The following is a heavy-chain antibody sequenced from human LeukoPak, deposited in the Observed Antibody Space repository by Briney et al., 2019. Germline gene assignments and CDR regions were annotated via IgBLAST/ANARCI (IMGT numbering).Heavy chain of an antibody. CDR1: GFTFSSYA. Sequence: GGSLRLSCAASGFTFSSYAMSWVRQAPGEGLEWVSVISGSGDSTYYADSVKGRFTISRDNCKNKLYLHMNSLRAEDTAVYFCAKEDTAGSTGSADYWGQGTLVTVSS. CDR3: AKEDTAGSTGSADY. CDR2: ISGSGDST. V-gene: IGHV3-23*01. J-gene: IGHJ4*02. D-gene: IGHD2-2*01.